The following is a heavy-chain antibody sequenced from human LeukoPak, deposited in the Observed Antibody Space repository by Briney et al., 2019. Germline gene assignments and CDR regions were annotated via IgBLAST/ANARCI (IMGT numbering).Heavy chain of an antibody. J-gene: IGHJ4*02. D-gene: IGHD6-13*01. CDR2: INPKSGGT. CDR3: ASGRPSTSVIAAAGSFGY. V-gene: IGHV1-2*02. CDR1: GYTFSGYY. Sequence: ASVKVSCKASGYTFSGYYMHWVRQAPGQGLEWMGWINPKSGGTNEAQKFHDRVTMTRDTSIRTAYMEVSRLRSDDTAVYYCASGRPSTSVIAAAGSFGYWGQGTLVTVSS.